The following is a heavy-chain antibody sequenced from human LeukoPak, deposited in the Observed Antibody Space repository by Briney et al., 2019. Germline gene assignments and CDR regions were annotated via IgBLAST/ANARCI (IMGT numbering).Heavy chain of an antibody. CDR3: ARDLGSSSDY. CDR2: IYYSGST. D-gene: IGHD6-13*01. V-gene: IGHV4-59*01. Sequence: SETLSLTCAVYGGSFSGYYWSWIRQPPGKGLEWIGYIYYSGSTDYNPSLKSRVTISVDTSKNQFSLKLSSVTAADTAVYYCARDLGSSSDYWGQGTLVTVSS. CDR1: GGSFSGYY. J-gene: IGHJ4*02.